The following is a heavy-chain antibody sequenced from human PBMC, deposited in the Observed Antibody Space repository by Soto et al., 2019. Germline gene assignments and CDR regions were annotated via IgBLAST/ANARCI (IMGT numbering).Heavy chain of an antibody. CDR1: GGTLSDHG. CDR3: ARGVYGSGNYYTGPSAFDI. D-gene: IGHD3-10*01. Sequence: QVQLEQSGAEVKKPGSSVKVSCKASGGTLSDHGVAWLRQAPGQGLEWMGGTIPVFNTAKYAQKLQGRVTVTADKFTNRAYMELSSLRSEDTAFYFCARGVYGSGNYYTGPSAFDIWGQGTMVIVSS. CDR2: TIPVFNTA. V-gene: IGHV1-69*06. J-gene: IGHJ3*02.